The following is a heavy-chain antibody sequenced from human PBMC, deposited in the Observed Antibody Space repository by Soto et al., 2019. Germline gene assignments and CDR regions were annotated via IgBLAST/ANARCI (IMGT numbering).Heavy chain of an antibody. CDR3: ARDRYDSSAYYIDI. V-gene: IGHV4-59*12. J-gene: IGHJ3*02. D-gene: IGHD3-22*01. CDR1: GGSISSYY. Sequence: QVQLQESGPGLVKPSETLSLTCTVSGGSISSYYWSWIRQPPGKGLEWIGYIYYSGSTSYNPSLKSRVTISLDTSKNQFSLKLSSVTAADTAVYYCARDRYDSSAYYIDIWGQGTMVTVSS. CDR2: IYYSGST.